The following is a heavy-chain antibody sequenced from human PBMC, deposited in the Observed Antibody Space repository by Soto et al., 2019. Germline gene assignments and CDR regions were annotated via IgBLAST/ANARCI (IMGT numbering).Heavy chain of an antibody. J-gene: IGHJ4*02. V-gene: IGHV4-39*07. CDR1: GGSITGGSISSTTYY. Sequence: PSETLSLTCTVSGGSITGGSISSTTYYWGWMRQPPGKGLEWIASFFIGGNTYYNPSLKSRVTTSVDTSKNQFSLKLSSVTAADTAVYFCARVTGYIYGFPLDYWGQGTLVTVSS. CDR3: ARVTGYIYGFPLDY. D-gene: IGHD5-18*01. CDR2: FFIGGNT.